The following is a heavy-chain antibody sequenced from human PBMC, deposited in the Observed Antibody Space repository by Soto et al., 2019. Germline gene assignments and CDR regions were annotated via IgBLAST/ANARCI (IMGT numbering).Heavy chain of an antibody. CDR2: IIPIFGTA. V-gene: IGHV1-69*13. Sequence: GASVEVSCKDSGGTFSSYAISWVRQAPRQGLEWMGGIIPIFGTANYAQKFQGRVTITADESTSTAYMELSSLRSEDTAVYYCARGYTYYYDSRTNDLDYWGQGTLVTVSS. D-gene: IGHD3-22*01. CDR1: GGTFSSYA. CDR3: ARGYTYYYDSRTNDLDY. J-gene: IGHJ4*02.